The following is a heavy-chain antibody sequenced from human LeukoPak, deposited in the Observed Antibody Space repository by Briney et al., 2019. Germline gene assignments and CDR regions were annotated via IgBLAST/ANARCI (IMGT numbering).Heavy chain of an antibody. J-gene: IGHJ4*02. CDR3: ARIRGTYCSSTTCSFEDF. CDR2: FDWDDDK. V-gene: IGHV2-70*11. Sequence: SGPTLVKPTQTLTLTCTFSGFSFTNNGMCVTWIRQPPGKALEWLARFDWDDDKYYSAYLKTRLTISKDTSINQVVLTMTNMDPVDTATYYCARIRGTYCSSTTCSFEDFWGQGTLVTVSS. D-gene: IGHD2-2*01. CDR1: GFSFTNNGMC.